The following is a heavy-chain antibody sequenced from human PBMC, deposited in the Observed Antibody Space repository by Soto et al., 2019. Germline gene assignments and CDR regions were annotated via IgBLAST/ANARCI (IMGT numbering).Heavy chain of an antibody. D-gene: IGHD3-22*01. CDR3: ARVRLDYDSSGYLFDY. J-gene: IGHJ4*02. Sequence: QVQLVESGGGVVQPGRSLRLSCAASGFTFSSYGMHWVRQAPGKGLEWVAVIWYDGSNKYYADSVKGRFTISRDNSKNTLYLQMNSLRAEDTAVYYCARVRLDYDSSGYLFDYWGQGTLVTVSS. V-gene: IGHV3-33*01. CDR2: IWYDGSNK. CDR1: GFTFSSYG.